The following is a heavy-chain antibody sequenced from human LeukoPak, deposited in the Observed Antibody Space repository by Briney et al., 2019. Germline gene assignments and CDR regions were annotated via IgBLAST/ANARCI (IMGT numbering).Heavy chain of an antibody. Sequence: SETLSLTCTVSGGSISSSSYYWGWIRQPPGKGLEWIGSIYYSGSTYYNPSLKSRVTISVDTSKNQFSLKLSSVTAADTAVYYCARRTIFGVVFDYWGQGTLVTVSS. V-gene: IGHV4-39*01. J-gene: IGHJ4*02. CDR1: GGSISSSSYY. CDR2: IYYSGST. D-gene: IGHD3-3*01. CDR3: ARRTIFGVVFDY.